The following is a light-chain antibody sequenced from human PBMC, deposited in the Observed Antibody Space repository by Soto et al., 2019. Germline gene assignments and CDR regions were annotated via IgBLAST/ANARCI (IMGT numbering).Light chain of an antibody. CDR2: KTS. V-gene: IGKV1-5*03. J-gene: IGKJ1*01. Sequence: DIQMTQSPSTLSASVGDRVTITCRASQTISSWLAWYQQKPGKAPKLLIYKTSTLQTGVPSRFSGSGSGTDFTLTISGLQPDDFATYYCQQYRTYRTFGQGTKVDIK. CDR1: QTISSW. CDR3: QQYRTYRT.